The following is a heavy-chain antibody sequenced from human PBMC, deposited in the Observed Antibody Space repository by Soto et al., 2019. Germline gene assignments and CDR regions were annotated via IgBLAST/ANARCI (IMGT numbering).Heavy chain of an antibody. CDR3: VRVGLRRFLFDY. D-gene: IGHD4-17*01. Sequence: SETLSLTRAVYGGSFSGYYSTWIRQPPGTGLEWIGEIYHSGSTNYNPSLKSRVTISVDKSKNQFSLTLSSVTAADTAVYYCVRVGLRRFLFDYWGQGTLVTVSS. V-gene: IGHV4-34*01. J-gene: IGHJ4*02. CDR2: IYHSGST. CDR1: GGSFSGYY.